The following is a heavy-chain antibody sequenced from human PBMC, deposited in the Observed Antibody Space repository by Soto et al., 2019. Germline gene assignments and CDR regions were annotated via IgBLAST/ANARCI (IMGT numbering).Heavy chain of an antibody. Sequence: PSETLSHTCVVSGGSIRSGGYTWSWMRQPTGKGLEWIGYIYHSGTTYNNPSLNSQDTISVDRTKNQFSLKLSSVTAADTAVYYCARATYYYGSELGKYDFDYWGQGTLVTVSS. J-gene: IGHJ4*02. D-gene: IGHD3-10*01. CDR3: ARATYYYGSELGKYDFDY. V-gene: IGHV4-30-2*01. CDR1: GGSIRSGGYT. CDR2: IYHSGTT.